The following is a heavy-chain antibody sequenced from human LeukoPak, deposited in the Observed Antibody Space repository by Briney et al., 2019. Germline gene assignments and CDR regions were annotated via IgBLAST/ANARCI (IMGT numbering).Heavy chain of an antibody. D-gene: IGHD5-12*01. CDR2: ISSSSSYI. J-gene: IGHJ4*02. CDR3: AKATRYSGYDNELYFDY. CDR1: GFTFSSYS. Sequence: PGGSLRLSCAASGFTFSSYSMNWVRQAPGKGLEWVSSISSSSSYIYYADSVKGRFTISRDNAKNTLYLQMNSLRAEDTAVYYCAKATRYSGYDNELYFDYWGQGTLVTVSS. V-gene: IGHV3-21*04.